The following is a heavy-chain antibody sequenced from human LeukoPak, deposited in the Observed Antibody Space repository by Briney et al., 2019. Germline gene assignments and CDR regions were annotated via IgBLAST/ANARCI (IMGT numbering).Heavy chain of an antibody. CDR3: ARRHCCGGDRNWFDP. CDR1: GGTFSSYA. D-gene: IGHD2-21*02. CDR2: IIPIFGTA. J-gene: IGHJ5*02. Sequence: GASVNVSCKASGGTFSSYAISWVRQAPGQGLEWMGGIIPIFGTANYAQKFQGRVTITADESTSTAYMELSSLRSEDTAVYYCARRHCCGGDRNWFDPWGQGTLVTVSS. V-gene: IGHV1-69*13.